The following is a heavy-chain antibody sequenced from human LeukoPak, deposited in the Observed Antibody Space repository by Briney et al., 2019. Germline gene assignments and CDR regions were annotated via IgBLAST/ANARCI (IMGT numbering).Heavy chain of an antibody. CDR2: INHSGKT. Sequence: SETLSLTCAVSGGYFSGYYWSWIRQSPGKRLEWIGEINHSGKTNYNPSLKSRVTISVDTSNSRFSLKLTSVTAADTAVYYCARGVSSYYYYMDVWGKGTTVTVSS. CDR3: ARGVSSYYYYMDV. CDR1: GGYFSGYY. V-gene: IGHV4-34*01. J-gene: IGHJ6*03.